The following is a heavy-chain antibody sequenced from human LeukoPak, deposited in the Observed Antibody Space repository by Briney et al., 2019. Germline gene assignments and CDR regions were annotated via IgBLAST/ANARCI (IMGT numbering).Heavy chain of an antibody. D-gene: IGHD1-7*01. CDR3: ARDRARDVELRRPVDY. J-gene: IGHJ4*02. CDR2: ISYDGSNK. Sequence: GGSLRLSCAASGFTFSSYAMHWVRQAPGKGLEWVAVISYDGSNKYYADSVKGRFTISRDNSKNTLYLQMNSLRAEDTAVYYCARDRARDVELRRPVDYWGQGTLVTVSS. CDR1: GFTFSSYA. V-gene: IGHV3-30-3*01.